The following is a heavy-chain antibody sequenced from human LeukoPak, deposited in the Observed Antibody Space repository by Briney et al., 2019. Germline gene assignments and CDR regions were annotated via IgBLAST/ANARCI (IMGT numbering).Heavy chain of an antibody. D-gene: IGHD3-9*01. CDR2: ISAYNGNT. V-gene: IGHV1-18*01. CDR1: GYTFTSYG. J-gene: IGHJ4*02. Sequence: ASVKVSCKASGYTFTSYGISWVRQAPGQGLEWMGWISAYNGNTNYAQKLQGRVTMTTDTSTSTAYMELRSLRSDDTAVYYCAREGELRYFDWSPSDYWGQGTLVTVSS. CDR3: AREGELRYFDWSPSDY.